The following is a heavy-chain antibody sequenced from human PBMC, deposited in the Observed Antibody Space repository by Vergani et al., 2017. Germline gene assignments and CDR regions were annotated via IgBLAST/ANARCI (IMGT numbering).Heavy chain of an antibody. CDR1: GFTFRYYY. D-gene: IGHD5-12*01. CDR3: AKDYNIMGALHY. Sequence: EVQVVESGGGLVQPGGSLRLSCAASGFTFRYYYMSGVRQAPGKGLEWVSTITYNGGRTYYADSVTGRFTISRDNSKNTLFLQLKTLRAEDTGVYYCAKDYNIMGALHYWGQGTLVAVSS. J-gene: IGHJ4*02. CDR2: ITYNGGRT. V-gene: IGHV3-23*04.